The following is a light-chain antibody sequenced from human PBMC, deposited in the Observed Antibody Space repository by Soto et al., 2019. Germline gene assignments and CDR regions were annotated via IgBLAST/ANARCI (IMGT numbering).Light chain of an antibody. CDR3: SSYTTSSTPVV. V-gene: IGLV2-14*03. CDR2: DVT. Sequence: QSALTQPASVSGSPGQSITISCTATSSDVGGYNYVSWYQHHQGKAPKLMIYDVTNRPSGVSNRFSGSKSGNTASLTISGLQAEDEADYYCSSYTTSSTPVVFGGGTKLTVL. CDR1: SSDVGGYNY. J-gene: IGLJ2*01.